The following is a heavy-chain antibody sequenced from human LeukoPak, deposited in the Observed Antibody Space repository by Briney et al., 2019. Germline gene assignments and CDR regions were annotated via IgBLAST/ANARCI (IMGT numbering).Heavy chain of an antibody. D-gene: IGHD2-2*01. J-gene: IGHJ6*04. CDR2: ISSSGSTI. CDR1: GFTFSSYE. V-gene: IGHV3-48*03. Sequence: QPGGSLRLSCAASGFTFSSYEMNWVRQAPGKGLEWVSYISSSGSTIYYADSVKGRFTISRDNAKNSLYLQMNSLRAEDTAVYYCARGEYQLLRYYYYGMDVWGKGTTVTVSS. CDR3: ARGEYQLLRYYYYGMDV.